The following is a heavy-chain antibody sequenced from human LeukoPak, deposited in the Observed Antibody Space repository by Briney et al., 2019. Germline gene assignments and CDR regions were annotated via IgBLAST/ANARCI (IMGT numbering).Heavy chain of an antibody. CDR3: ARNSSGFKLGDAFDI. V-gene: IGHV3-23*01. J-gene: IGHJ3*02. CDR2: INGGAYST. D-gene: IGHD3-22*01. CDR1: GFTFSSYA. Sequence: GGSLRLSCAASGFTFSSYAMTCVRQAPGKGLEWISAINGGAYSTSYADSVKGRFTISRDNSKNTLYLQMNSLRAEDTAVYYCARNSSGFKLGDAFDIWGQGTMVTVSS.